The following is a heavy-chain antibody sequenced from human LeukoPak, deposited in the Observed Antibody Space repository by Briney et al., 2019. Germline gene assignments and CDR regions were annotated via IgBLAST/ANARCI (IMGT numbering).Heavy chain of an antibody. D-gene: IGHD5-18*01. CDR1: GGSISSSSYY. CDR3: ARSPGYSYGLGYFDL. V-gene: IGHV4-39*07. Sequence: PSETLSLTCTVSGGSISSSSYYWGWIRQPPGKGLEWIGSIYYSGSTYYNPSLKSRVTISVDTSKNQFSLKLSSVTAADTAVYYCARSPGYSYGLGYFDLWGRGTLVTVSS. CDR2: IYYSGST. J-gene: IGHJ2*01.